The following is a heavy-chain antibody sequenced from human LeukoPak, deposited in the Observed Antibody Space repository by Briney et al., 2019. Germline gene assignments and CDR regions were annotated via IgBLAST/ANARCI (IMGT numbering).Heavy chain of an antibody. D-gene: IGHD3-16*01. J-gene: IGHJ4*02. Sequence: ASVKVSCKASGYTFTGYYIHWVRQAPGQGLEWMGVINPSGGSTSYAQNFQGRVTMTRDTSTSTVYMELSSLRSEDTVVYYCAREGLQGDFDYWGQGTLVTVSS. CDR3: AREGLQGDFDY. V-gene: IGHV1-46*01. CDR2: INPSGGST. CDR1: GYTFTGYY.